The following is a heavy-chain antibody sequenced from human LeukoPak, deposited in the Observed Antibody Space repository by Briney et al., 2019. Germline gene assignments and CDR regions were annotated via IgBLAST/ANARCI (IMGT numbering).Heavy chain of an antibody. Sequence: SETLSLTCAVYGGSFSGYYWSWIRQPPGKGLEWIGEINHSGSTNYNPPLKSRVTISVDTSKNQFSLKLSSVTAADTAVYYCAKDRYYDSRGSDYWGQGTLVTVSS. CDR1: GGSFSGYY. J-gene: IGHJ4*02. V-gene: IGHV4-34*01. CDR3: AKDRYYDSRGSDY. CDR2: INHSGST. D-gene: IGHD3-22*01.